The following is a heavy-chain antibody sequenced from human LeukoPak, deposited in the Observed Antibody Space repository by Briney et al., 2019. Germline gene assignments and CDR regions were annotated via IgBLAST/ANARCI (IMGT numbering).Heavy chain of an antibody. CDR3: ARGAYYYGSGSYDY. CDR2: IKQDGSEK. V-gene: IGHV3-7*04. CDR1: GFTFSSYW. J-gene: IGHJ4*02. Sequence: GGSLRLSCAASGFTFSSYWMSWVRQAPGKGLEWVANIKQDGSEKYYVDSVKGRFTIPRDNAKNSLYLQMSSLRAEDTAVYYCARGAYYYGSGSYDYWGQGTLVTVSS. D-gene: IGHD3-10*01.